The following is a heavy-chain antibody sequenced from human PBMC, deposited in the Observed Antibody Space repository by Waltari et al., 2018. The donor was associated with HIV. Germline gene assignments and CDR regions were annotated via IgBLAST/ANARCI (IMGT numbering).Heavy chain of an antibody. CDR2: ISPYNGNT. CDR1: GYTFTTYT. J-gene: IGHJ4*02. D-gene: IGHD3-22*01. CDR3: ARDGGYHYPYYVDY. Sequence: QVQLVQSGAEVKKPGASVKVSCKASGYTFTTYTISWVRQAPGQGLEWMGWISPYNGNTNYAKELHGRVTMTTDTSTTTAYLELRSLRSDDTAVYYCARDGGYHYPYYVDYWGQGTLVTVSS. V-gene: IGHV1-18*01.